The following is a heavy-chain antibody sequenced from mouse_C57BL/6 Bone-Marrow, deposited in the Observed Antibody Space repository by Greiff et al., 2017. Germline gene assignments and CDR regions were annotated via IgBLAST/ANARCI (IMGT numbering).Heavy chain of an antibody. J-gene: IGHJ3*01. V-gene: IGHV5-6*02. Sequence: EVMLVESGGDLVKPGGSLKLSCAASGFTFSSYGMSWVRQTPDKRLEWVATISSGGSYTYYPDSVKGRFTISRDNAKNTLYLQMSSLKSEDTAMYYCASRRDDGYWAPFAYWGQGTQVTVSA. D-gene: IGHD2-3*01. CDR2: ISSGGSYT. CDR1: GFTFSSYG. CDR3: ASRRDDGYWAPFAY.